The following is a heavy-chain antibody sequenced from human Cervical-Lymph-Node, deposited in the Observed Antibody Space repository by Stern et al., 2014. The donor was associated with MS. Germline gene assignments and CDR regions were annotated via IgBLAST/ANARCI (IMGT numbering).Heavy chain of an antibody. V-gene: IGHV1-2*06. Sequence: QLVQSAAEVKKPGASVKVSCEASGYTFNAYYIHWVRQAPGRGLEWMGRINPNSGETKYAQKFQGRVTMTRDTSNTAYMELSRVTSDHPAVFYCARVTRHFENRLYFGMDVWGQGTTVTVSS. CDR3: ARVTRHFENRLYFGMDV. D-gene: IGHD1-14*01. J-gene: IGHJ6*02. CDR1: GYTFNAYY. CDR2: INPNSGET.